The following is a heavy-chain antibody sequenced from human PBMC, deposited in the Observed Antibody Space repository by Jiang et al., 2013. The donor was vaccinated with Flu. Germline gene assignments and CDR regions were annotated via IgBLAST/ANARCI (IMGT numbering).Heavy chain of an antibody. D-gene: IGHD2-21*01. CDR2: IFYTGGSEST. Sequence: PSETLSLTCTVSGGSISDYFWSWIRQPPGKTLEWIGYIFYTGGSESTNYNPSFESRVTISVDTSKKQLSLKLNSVTAADTAVYYCASLGVASQCFDYWGQGTLVTVSS. J-gene: IGHJ4*01. CDR1: GGSISDYF. CDR3: ASLGVASQCFDY. V-gene: IGHV4-59*12.